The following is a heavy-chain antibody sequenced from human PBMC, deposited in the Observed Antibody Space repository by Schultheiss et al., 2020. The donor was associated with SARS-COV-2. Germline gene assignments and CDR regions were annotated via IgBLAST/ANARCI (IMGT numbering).Heavy chain of an antibody. Sequence: AGSLRLSCAASGFTFSSYGMHWVRQAPGKGLEWVAVISYDGSNKYYADSVKGRFTISRDNSKNTLYLQMNSLRAEDTAVYYCAREGGSILLWFNNGMDVWGQGTTVTVSS. CDR2: ISYDGSNK. CDR1: GFTFSSYG. V-gene: IGHV3-30*03. CDR3: AREGGSILLWFNNGMDV. J-gene: IGHJ6*02. D-gene: IGHD3-10*01.